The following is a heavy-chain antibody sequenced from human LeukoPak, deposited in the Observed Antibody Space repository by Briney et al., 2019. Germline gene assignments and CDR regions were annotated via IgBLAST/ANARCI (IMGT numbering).Heavy chain of an antibody. D-gene: IGHD3-22*01. CDR2: IYTSGST. J-gene: IGHJ1*01. CDR3: ASWPYYYDSSGYSAYFQH. CDR1: GGSISSYY. V-gene: IGHV4-4*07. Sequence: PSETLSLTCTVSGGSISSYYWSWIRQPAGKGLEWNGRIYTSGSTNYNPSLKSRVTMSVDTSKNQFSLKLSSVTAADTAVYYCASWPYYYDSSGYSAYFQHWGQGTLVTVSS.